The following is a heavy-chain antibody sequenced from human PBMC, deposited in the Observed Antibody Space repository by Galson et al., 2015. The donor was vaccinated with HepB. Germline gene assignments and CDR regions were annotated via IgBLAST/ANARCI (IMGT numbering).Heavy chain of an antibody. CDR2: IFQSGIT. Sequence: TLSLTCAVSGDSITSSNWWSWVRQPPGKGLEWIGEIFQSGITNYNPSLKSRATILVDKSKNQFSLSLSSVTAADTAVYYCARTFCSSSRCHLIDYRGQGALVIVSS. CDR1: GDSITSSNW. V-gene: IGHV4-4*02. D-gene: IGHD2-2*01. CDR3: ARTFCSSSRCHLIDY. J-gene: IGHJ4*02.